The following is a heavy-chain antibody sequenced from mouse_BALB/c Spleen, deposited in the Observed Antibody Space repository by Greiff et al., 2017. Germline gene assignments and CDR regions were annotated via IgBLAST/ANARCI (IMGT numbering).Heavy chain of an antibody. V-gene: IGHV5-6-3*01. J-gene: IGHJ3*01. CDR2: INSNGGST. CDR3: ARDSKFITTATLAY. CDR1: GFTFSSYG. D-gene: IGHD1-2*01. Sequence: EVQGVESGGGLVQPGGSLKLSCAASGFTFSSYGMSWVRQTPDKRLELVATINSNGGSTYYPDSVKGRFTISRDNAKNTLYLQMSSLKSEDTAMYYCARDSKFITTATLAYWGQGTLVTVSA.